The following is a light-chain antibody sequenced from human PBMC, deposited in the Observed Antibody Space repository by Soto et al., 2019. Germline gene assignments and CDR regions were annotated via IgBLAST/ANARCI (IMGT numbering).Light chain of an antibody. CDR3: SSYTTTTTLEV. CDR2: EVS. V-gene: IGLV2-14*01. J-gene: IGLJ1*01. CDR1: SSDVGGYNH. Sequence: QSALTQPASVSGSPGQSITISCTGTSSDVGGYNHVSWYQQHPGKAPKLMIYEVSNRPSGVSNRFSGSKSGNTASLTISGLQGEDEADYYCSSYTTTTTLEVFGTGTKVTVL.